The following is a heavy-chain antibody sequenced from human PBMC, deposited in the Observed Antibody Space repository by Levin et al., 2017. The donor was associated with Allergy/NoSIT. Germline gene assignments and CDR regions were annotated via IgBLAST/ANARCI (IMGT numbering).Heavy chain of an antibody. CDR2: IYSGGST. CDR3: ARGGNSAYYYYYYGMDV. D-gene: IGHD1-7*01. V-gene: IGHV3-53*01. Sequence: GGSLRLSCAASGFTVSSNYMSWVRQAPGKGLEWVSVIYSGGSTYYADSVKGRFTISRDNSKNTLYLQMNSLRAEDTAVYYCARGGNSAYYYYYYGMDVWGQGTTVTVSS. J-gene: IGHJ6*02. CDR1: GFTVSSNY.